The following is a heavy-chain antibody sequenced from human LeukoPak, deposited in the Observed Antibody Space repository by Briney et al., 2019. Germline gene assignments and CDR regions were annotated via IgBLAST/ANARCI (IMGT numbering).Heavy chain of an antibody. CDR3: ARENWNYYGMDV. D-gene: IGHD1-1*01. Sequence: PSGTLSLTCTVSGGSISSSYYYWGWVRQPPGKGLEWIGEINHSGSTNYNPSLKSRVTISVDTSKNQFSLKLSSVTAADTAVYYCARENWNYYGMDVWGQGTTVTVSS. J-gene: IGHJ6*02. CDR1: GGSISSSYYY. V-gene: IGHV4-39*07. CDR2: INHSGST.